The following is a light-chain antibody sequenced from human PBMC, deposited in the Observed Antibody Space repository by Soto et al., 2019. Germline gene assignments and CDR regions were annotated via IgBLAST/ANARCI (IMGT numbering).Light chain of an antibody. J-gene: IGKJ1*01. CDR3: QQYHIWPPWT. CDR1: QSVSRSY. Sequence: EIVLTQSPGTLSLSPGDRATLSCRASQSVSRSYLGWYQQKPGQAPRLLMYGASSRATGIPDRFTGSGSGTEFTLTISSLQSEDFAVYYCQQYHIWPPWTSGQGTKVDIK. V-gene: IGKV3-20*01. CDR2: GAS.